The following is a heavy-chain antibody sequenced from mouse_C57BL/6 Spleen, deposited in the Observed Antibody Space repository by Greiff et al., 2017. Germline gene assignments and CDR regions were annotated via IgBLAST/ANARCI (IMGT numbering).Heavy chain of an antibody. CDR3: ARPYYYGSSWYYAMDY. J-gene: IGHJ4*01. Sequence: VQLQQPGAELVKPGASVKLSCKASGYTFTSYWMHWVKQRPGQGLEWIGMIHPNSGSTNYNEKFKSKATLTVDKSSSTAYMQLSSLTSEDSAVYYCARPYYYGSSWYYAMDYWDQETSVTVSS. V-gene: IGHV1-64*01. CDR1: GYTFTSYW. CDR2: IHPNSGST. D-gene: IGHD1-1*01.